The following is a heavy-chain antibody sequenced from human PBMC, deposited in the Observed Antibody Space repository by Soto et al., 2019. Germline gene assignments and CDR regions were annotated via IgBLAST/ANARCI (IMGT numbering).Heavy chain of an antibody. D-gene: IGHD2-2*01. CDR2: ISSSGSTI. J-gene: IGHJ5*02. Sequence: SLRLSCAASGFTFSDYYMSWIRQAPGKGLEWVSYISSSGSTIYYADSVKGRFTISRDNAKNSLYLQMNSLRAEDTAVYYCATEDIVVVPAADHSNWFDPWGQGTLVTVSS. CDR1: GFTFSDYY. V-gene: IGHV3-11*01. CDR3: ATEDIVVVPAADHSNWFDP.